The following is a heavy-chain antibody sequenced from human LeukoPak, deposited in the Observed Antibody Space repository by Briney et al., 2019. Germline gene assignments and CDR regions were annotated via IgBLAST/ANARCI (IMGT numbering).Heavy chain of an antibody. Sequence: GGSLRLSCAASGFTFSSYSMNWVRQAPGKGLEWVAYIKKTGSETYYVDSVKGRFTITRDNTRNSLFLQMYSLRAEDTAVYFCAREDGYCSGGNCYSYFDSWGQGTLVTVSS. CDR1: GFTFSSYS. CDR3: AREDGYCSGGNCYSYFDS. J-gene: IGHJ4*02. V-gene: IGHV3-7*01. D-gene: IGHD2-15*01. CDR2: IKKTGSET.